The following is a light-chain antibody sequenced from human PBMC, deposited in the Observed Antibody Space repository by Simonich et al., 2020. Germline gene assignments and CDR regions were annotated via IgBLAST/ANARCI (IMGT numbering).Light chain of an antibody. CDR3: QQYNSYLYT. V-gene: IGKV4-1*01. J-gene: IGKJ2*01. CDR2: AAS. CDR1: QSVLYSSNNKNY. Sequence: DIVMTQSPDSLAVSLGERATINCKSSQSVLYSSNNKNYLAWYQQKPGKAPKLLIYAASSLQSGVPSRFSGSGSGTEFTLTISSMQSEDFATYYCQQYNSYLYTFGQGTKLEVK.